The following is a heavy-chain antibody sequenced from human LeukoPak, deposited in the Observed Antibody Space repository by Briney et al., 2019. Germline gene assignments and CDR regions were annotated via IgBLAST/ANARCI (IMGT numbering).Heavy chain of an antibody. J-gene: IGHJ4*02. D-gene: IGHD2-21*02. CDR1: GFTFSDYY. CDR3: ARVLVAYCGGDCYSAVDY. V-gene: IGHV3-11*04. CDR2: ISGGGRTI. Sequence: GGSLKLSCAASGFTFSDYYMGWIRQTPGKGLEWVSYISGGGRTIYYADSVKGRFTISRDNAKNSLYLQMNSLTAEDTAVYYCARVLVAYCGGDCYSAVDYWGQGTPVTVSS.